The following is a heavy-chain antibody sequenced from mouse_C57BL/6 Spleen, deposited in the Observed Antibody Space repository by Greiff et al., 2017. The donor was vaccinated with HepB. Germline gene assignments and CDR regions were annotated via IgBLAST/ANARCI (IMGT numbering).Heavy chain of an antibody. J-gene: IGHJ1*03. D-gene: IGHD4-1*01. V-gene: IGHV1-64*01. CDR3: ARDNWEGYFDV. CDR2: IHPNSGST. Sequence: QVQLQQPGAELVKPGASVKLSCKASGYTFTSYWMHWVKQRPGQGLEWIGMIHPNSGSTNYNEKFKSKATLTVDKSSSTAYMQLSSLTSDDSAVYYCARDNWEGYFDVWGTGTTVTVSS. CDR1: GYTFTSYW.